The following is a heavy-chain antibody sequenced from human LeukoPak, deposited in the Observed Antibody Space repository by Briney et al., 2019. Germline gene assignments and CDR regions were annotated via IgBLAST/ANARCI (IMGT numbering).Heavy chain of an antibody. CDR1: GGSISSYY. D-gene: IGHD4-4*01. CDR3: ARHPTVTTAYNWFDP. CDR2: IYYSGST. Sequence: SETLSLTCTVSGGSISSYYWSWVRQPPGKGLEWVGYIYYSGSTNYNPSLKSRVTISVDTSKNQFSLKLSSVTAADTAVYYCARHPTVTTAYNWFDPWGQGTLVTVSS. V-gene: IGHV4-59*08. J-gene: IGHJ5*02.